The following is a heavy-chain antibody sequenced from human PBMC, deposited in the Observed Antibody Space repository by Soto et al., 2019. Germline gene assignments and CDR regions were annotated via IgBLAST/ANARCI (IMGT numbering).Heavy chain of an antibody. J-gene: IGHJ6*02. CDR3: ARXLTYQLLYDYYYYGMDV. D-gene: IGHD2-2*02. Sequence: PSETLSLTCAVYGGSFSCYYWSWIRQPPGTGLEWIGEINHSGSTNYNPSLKSRVTISIDTSKNQFSLKLSSVTAADTAVYYCARXLTYQLLYDYYYYGMDVWGQGTTVTVSS. CDR2: INHSGST. V-gene: IGHV4-34*01. CDR1: GGSFSCYY.